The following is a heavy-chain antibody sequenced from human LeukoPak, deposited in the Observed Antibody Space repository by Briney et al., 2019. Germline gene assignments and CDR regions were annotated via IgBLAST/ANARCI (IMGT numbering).Heavy chain of an antibody. Sequence: PSETLSLTCTVSGGSISSSSYYWGWIRQPPGKGLEWIGSIYYSGSTYYNPSLKSRVTISVDTSKNQFSLKLSSVTAADTAVYYCARDLQENWFDPWGQGTLVTVSS. J-gene: IGHJ5*02. D-gene: IGHD4-11*01. CDR1: GGSISSSSYY. CDR2: IYYSGST. CDR3: ARDLQENWFDP. V-gene: IGHV4-39*07.